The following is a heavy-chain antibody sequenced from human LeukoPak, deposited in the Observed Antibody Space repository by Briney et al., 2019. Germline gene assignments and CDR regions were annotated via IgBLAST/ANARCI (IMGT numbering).Heavy chain of an antibody. J-gene: IGHJ6*03. CDR3: ARGVAGVFYYYYYMDV. V-gene: IGHV4-38-2*02. CDR2: IYHSGRT. CDR1: GYSISSGDY. D-gene: IGHD3-10*01. Sequence: SETLSLTCTVSGYSISSGDYWGWIRQPPGKGLEWIGSIYHSGRTYYNPSLKSRVTISVDTSKNQFSLKLSSVTAADTAVYYCARGVAGVFYYYYYMDVWGKGTTVTVSS.